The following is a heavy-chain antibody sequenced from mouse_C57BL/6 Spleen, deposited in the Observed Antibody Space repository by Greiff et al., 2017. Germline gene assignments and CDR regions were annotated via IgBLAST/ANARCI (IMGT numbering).Heavy chain of an antibody. D-gene: IGHD4-1*01. V-gene: IGHV3-1*01. CDR3: ARALTGKMAY. CDR1: GYSITSGYD. J-gene: IGHJ3*01. CDR2: ISYSGST. Sequence: EVQLVESGPGMVKPSQSLSLTCTVTGYSITSGYDWHWIRHFPGNKLEWMGYISYSGSTNYNPSLKSRISITHDTSKNHFFLKLNSVTTEDTATYYCARALTGKMAYWGQGTLVTVSA.